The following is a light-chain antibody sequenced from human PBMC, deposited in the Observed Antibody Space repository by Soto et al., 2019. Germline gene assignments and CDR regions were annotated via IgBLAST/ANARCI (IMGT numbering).Light chain of an antibody. J-gene: IGKJ1*01. CDR2: EAS. CDR3: LQYSSYPWT. Sequence: DIQMTQSPSSLSASVGDRVTITCRASQDVRDDLGWYQQTPGKAPERLIYEASTLHRGVPSRFSGSGSGTEFTLTISSLQPEDFATYYCLQYSSYPWTFRQGTDVEIK. CDR1: QDVRDD. V-gene: IGKV1-17*01.